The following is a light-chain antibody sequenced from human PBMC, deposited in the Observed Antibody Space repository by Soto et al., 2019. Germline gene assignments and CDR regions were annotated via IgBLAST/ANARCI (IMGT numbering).Light chain of an antibody. J-gene: IGLJ1*01. CDR3: SSFTNTITLYA. Sequence: QSALTQPASVSGSPGQSITISCTGTSSDVGGYNYVSWFQHHPGKAPKLIIYEVSYRPSGVSNRFSGSKSGDTASLTISGLQAEDEADYYCSSFTNTITLYAFGTGTKLTVL. CDR1: SSDVGGYNY. V-gene: IGLV2-14*01. CDR2: EVS.